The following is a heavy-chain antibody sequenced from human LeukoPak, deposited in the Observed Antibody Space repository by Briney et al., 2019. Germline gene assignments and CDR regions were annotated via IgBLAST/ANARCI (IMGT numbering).Heavy chain of an antibody. D-gene: IGHD1-26*01. CDR2: ISAYNGNT. CDR1: GYTFTSYG. J-gene: IGHJ4*02. V-gene: IGHV1-18*01. CDR3: ARDSVGATPTDY. Sequence: ASVKVSCKASGYTFTSYGISWVRQAPGQGLEWMGWISAYNGNTNYAQKLQGRVTMTADTSTSTAYMELRSLRSDDTAVYYCARDSVGATPTDYWGQGTLVTVSS.